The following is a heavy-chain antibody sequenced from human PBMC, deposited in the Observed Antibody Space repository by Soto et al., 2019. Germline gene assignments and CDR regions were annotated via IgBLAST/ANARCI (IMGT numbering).Heavy chain of an antibody. V-gene: IGHV1-69*02. CDR3: ARVFGYYYYGMDV. J-gene: IGHJ6*02. D-gene: IGHD3-16*01. CDR1: GGTFSSYT. Sequence: QVQLVQSGAEVKKPGSSVKVSCKASGGTFSSYTISWVRQAPGQGLEWMGRIIPILGIANYAQKFQGRVTITADKSTSTAYMELSSLRSEDTAVYYCARVFGYYYYGMDVWGQGTTVTVSS. CDR2: IIPILGIA.